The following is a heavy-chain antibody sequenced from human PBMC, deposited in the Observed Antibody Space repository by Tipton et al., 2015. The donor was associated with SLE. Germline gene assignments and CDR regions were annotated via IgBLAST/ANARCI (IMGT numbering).Heavy chain of an antibody. CDR1: GGSISSYY. CDR2: IYYSGST. Sequence: TLSLTCTVSGGSISSYYWSWIRQPPGKGLEWIGYIYYSGSTYYNPSLKSRVTISVDTSKNQFSLKLSSVTAADTAVYYCARVRSDLRSSSWDQGFDYWGQGTLVTVSS. J-gene: IGHJ4*02. D-gene: IGHD6-13*01. V-gene: IGHV4-59*01. CDR3: ARVRSDLRSSSWDQGFDY.